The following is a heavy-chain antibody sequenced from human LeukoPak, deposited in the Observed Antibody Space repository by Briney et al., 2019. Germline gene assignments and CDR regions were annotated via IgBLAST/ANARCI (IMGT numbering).Heavy chain of an antibody. D-gene: IGHD6-13*01. J-gene: IGHJ4*02. V-gene: IGHV3-21*01. CDR1: GFTFSTYT. CDR3: ASDIAAPGYFDY. CDR2: ISSSSTYI. Sequence: PGGSLRLSCAASGFTFSTYTMNWVRQAPGEGLKWVSSISSSSTYIYYADSVKGRFTIYRDNAKNSLYLHMNSLRAEDTAVYYCASDIAAPGYFDYWGQGTLVTVSS.